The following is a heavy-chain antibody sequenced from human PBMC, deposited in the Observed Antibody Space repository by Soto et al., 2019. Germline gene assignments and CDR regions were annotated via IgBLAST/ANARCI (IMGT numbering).Heavy chain of an antibody. J-gene: IGHJ6*03. V-gene: IGHV4-34*01. D-gene: IGHD7-27*01. CDR3: AGLLGYYYYIDV. CDR1: GASSGTYY. Sequence: QVQLQQWGAGLLRPSETLSLTCAVHGASSGTYYWTWIRQPPGKGLEWIGEINDSGSANHNPSLKSRVIISVDTSKNQFSLRLNSVTAAETAVYYCAGLLGYYYYIDVWGKGTTVTVSS. CDR2: INDSGSA.